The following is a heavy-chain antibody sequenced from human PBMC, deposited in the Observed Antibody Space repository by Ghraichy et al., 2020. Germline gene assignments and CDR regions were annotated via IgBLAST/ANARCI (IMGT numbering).Heavy chain of an antibody. V-gene: IGHV4-61*02. Sequence: SETLSLTCTVSSGSISSGTYYWSWLRQPAGKGLEWIWRTYTRGSTTYNPSLKSRVTMSIDTSKNQFSLRLTSVTAADTALYYCEGDDVGIAAAGYLWGRGTLVTVSS. D-gene: IGHD6-13*01. J-gene: IGHJ2*01. CDR3: EGDDVGIAAAGYL. CDR2: TYTRGST. CDR1: SGSISSGTYY.